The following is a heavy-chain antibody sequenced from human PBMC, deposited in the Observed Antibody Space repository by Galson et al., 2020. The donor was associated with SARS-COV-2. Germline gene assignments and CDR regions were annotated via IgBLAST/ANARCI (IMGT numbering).Heavy chain of an antibody. V-gene: IGHV3-11*01. D-gene: IGHD3-10*01. CDR3: ASPYYGSGSIDY. CDR1: GFTFSAYY. J-gene: IGHJ4*02. Sequence: GGSLRLSCAASGFTFSAYYMSWIRQAPGKGLEWVSYISSSGSTIYYADSVKGRFTISSDNAKNSLYLQMNSLRAEDTAVYYCASPYYGSGSIDYWGQGTLVTVSS. CDR2: ISSSGSTI.